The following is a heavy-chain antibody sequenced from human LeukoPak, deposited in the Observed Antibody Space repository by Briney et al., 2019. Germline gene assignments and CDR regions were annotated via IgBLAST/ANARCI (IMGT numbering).Heavy chain of an antibody. CDR2: IYYSGST. CDR3: ARSRYGYCTSTSCYLDAFDI. D-gene: IGHD2-2*03. CDR1: GGSVSNYY. J-gene: IGHJ3*02. Sequence: SETLSLTCTVSGGSVSNYYWSWIRQPPGKGLEWIGYIYYSGSTNYNPSLKSRVTISLDTSKNQFSLKLSSVTAADTAVYYCARSRYGYCTSTSCYLDAFDIWGQGTMVTVSS. V-gene: IGHV4-59*02.